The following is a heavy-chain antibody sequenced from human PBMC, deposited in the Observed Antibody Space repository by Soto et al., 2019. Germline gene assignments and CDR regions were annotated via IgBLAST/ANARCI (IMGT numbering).Heavy chain of an antibody. CDR1: GGSFRGFY. Sequence: QVQLPQWGAGLLKPSENLSLTCAVSGGSFRGFYWTWIRQSPGTGLEWLGDINHVGITNYNPSLKSRVRRPVASSKSQVSLKLSYVTASDTAVYYCARAHDFWGGRQQPIDSWWPGTPVPVSS. D-gene: IGHD3-3*01. CDR2: INHVGIT. V-gene: IGHV4-34*01. CDR3: ARAHDFWGGRQQPIDS. J-gene: IGHJ5*01.